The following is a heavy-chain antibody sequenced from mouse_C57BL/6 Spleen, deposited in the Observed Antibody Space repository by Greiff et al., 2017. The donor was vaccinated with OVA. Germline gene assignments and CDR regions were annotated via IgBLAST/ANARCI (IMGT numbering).Heavy chain of an antibody. J-gene: IGHJ4*01. CDR1: GYTFTDYY. V-gene: IGHV1-76*01. CDR2: IYPGSGNT. Sequence: QVQLQQSGAELVRPGASVKLSCKASGYTFTDYYINWVKQRPGQGLEWIARIYPGSGNTYYNEKFKGKATLTAEKSSSTAYMQLSSLTSEDSAVYFCARRETAYAMDYWGQGTSVTVSS. CDR3: ARRETAYAMDY.